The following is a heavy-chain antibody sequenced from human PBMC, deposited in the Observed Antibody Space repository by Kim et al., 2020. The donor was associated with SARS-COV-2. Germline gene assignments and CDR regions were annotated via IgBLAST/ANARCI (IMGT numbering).Heavy chain of an antibody. CDR2: INPSGGST. Sequence: ASVKVSCKASGYTFTSYYMHWVRQAPGQGLEWMGIINPSGGSTSYAQKFQGRVTMTRDMSTSTVYMELSSLRSEDTAVYYCARDTLYNWNDAPSSLYYYYYMDVWGKGTTVTVSS. J-gene: IGHJ6*03. D-gene: IGHD1-1*01. CDR3: ARDTLYNWNDAPSSLYYYYYMDV. CDR1: GYTFTSYY. V-gene: IGHV1-46*01.